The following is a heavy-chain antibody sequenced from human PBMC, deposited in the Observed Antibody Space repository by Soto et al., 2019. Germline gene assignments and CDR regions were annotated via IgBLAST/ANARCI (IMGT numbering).Heavy chain of an antibody. CDR3: ARVDTYDYYYAMAV. CDR2: IYSSGTT. D-gene: IGHD5-18*01. V-gene: IGHV3-53*01. Sequence: GGSLRLSCAASGFTVTSNYMNWVLQAPGKGLEWVSIIYSSGTTYYADSVKGRFTISRDKSKNTLYLQMRNLRAEDTAIYYCARVDTYDYYYAMAVWGQGTTVTVSS. CDR1: GFTVTSNY. J-gene: IGHJ6*02.